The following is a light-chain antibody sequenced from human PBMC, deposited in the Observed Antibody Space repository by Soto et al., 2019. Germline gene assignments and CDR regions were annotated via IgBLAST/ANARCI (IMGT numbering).Light chain of an antibody. V-gene: IGLV1-51*01. CDR2: ANT. CDR1: NSNIGDNY. CDR3: GTWDSSLSGVV. Sequence: QSVLTQPPSVSAAPGQKVTISCSGSNSNIGDNYVSWYQQFPGAAPKLLIYANTERPSRIPDRFSGSKSGTSATLGITGLQTGDEAIYYCGTWDSSLSGVVFGGGTKLTVL. J-gene: IGLJ2*01.